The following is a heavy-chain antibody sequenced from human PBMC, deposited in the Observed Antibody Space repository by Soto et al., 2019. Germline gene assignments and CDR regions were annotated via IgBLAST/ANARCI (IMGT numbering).Heavy chain of an antibody. V-gene: IGHV1-46*01. Sequence: QLVQPGGEVKQPGASVKVSCKAPRDTFTSYNINWVRQAPGQGLERMGVINPHGGSTAYAQKFKGRVTLTSDNSASTVYMEVSSLTSEDTAMYYCARSSGGNFGIIIEGTNWFAPWGQGTLVTVSS. CDR2: INPHGGST. D-gene: IGHD3-16*01. CDR3: ARSSGGNFGIIIEGTNWFAP. CDR1: RDTFTSYN. J-gene: IGHJ5*02.